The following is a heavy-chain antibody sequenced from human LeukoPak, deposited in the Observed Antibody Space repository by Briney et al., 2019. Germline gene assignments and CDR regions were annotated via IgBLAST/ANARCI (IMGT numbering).Heavy chain of an antibody. J-gene: IGHJ6*02. Sequence: SETLSLTCTVSGDSISSYYWSWIRQPPGKGLEWIGYIYYSGSTNYNPSLKSRVTISVDTSKNQFYLKLSSVTAADTAVYYCARSKLLWFGEFSGMDVWGQGTTVTVSS. V-gene: IGHV4-59*08. CDR1: GDSISSYY. CDR3: ARSKLLWFGEFSGMDV. CDR2: IYYSGST. D-gene: IGHD3-10*01.